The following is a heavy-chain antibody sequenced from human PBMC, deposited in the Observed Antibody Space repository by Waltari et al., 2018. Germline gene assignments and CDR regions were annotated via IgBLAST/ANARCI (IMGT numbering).Heavy chain of an antibody. V-gene: IGHV3-23*01. CDR2: IRGSCDST. CDR1: GFRFIDFA. J-gene: IGHJ4*02. Sequence: QLLESGGGLVQPGGSLRLSCAASGFRFIDFAMNWVRQAPGKGLEWVSGIRGSCDSTYYANSVKGRFTISRDNSKNTLSLQMDGLRAEDTAVYYCAKGRGYDFFDSWGQGTLVTVSS. CDR3: AKGRGYDFFDS. D-gene: IGHD3-3*01.